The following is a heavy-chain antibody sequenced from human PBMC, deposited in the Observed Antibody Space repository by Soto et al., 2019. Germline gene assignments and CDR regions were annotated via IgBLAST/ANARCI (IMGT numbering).Heavy chain of an antibody. J-gene: IGHJ6*02. Sequence: PGESLKISCKGSGYTFTNYWIGWVLQMPGKGPEWMGIIYPGDSDTKYNPSFQGQVTISADKSITTTYLQWSSLKASDTAIYYCAASIFYYGMDVWGQGTTVTVSS. CDR2: IYPGDSDT. CDR1: GYTFTNYW. V-gene: IGHV5-51*01. CDR3: AASIFYYGMDV.